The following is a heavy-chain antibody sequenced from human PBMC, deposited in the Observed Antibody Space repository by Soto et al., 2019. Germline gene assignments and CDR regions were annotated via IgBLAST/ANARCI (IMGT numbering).Heavy chain of an antibody. V-gene: IGHV3-23*01. CDR1: GFSFSTYT. CDR3: AKCGGLRTPLGSGTCYCPIDY. D-gene: IGHD2-15*01. Sequence: GGSLRLSCAASGFSFSTYTMSWLRQAPGKGLEWVSCLSGSGGTTYYADSVEGRFTISRDTSKNTLYLQVNNLRADDTAMYYCAKCGGLRTPLGSGTCYCPIDYWGQGNPVTVS. CDR2: LSGSGGTT. J-gene: IGHJ4*02.